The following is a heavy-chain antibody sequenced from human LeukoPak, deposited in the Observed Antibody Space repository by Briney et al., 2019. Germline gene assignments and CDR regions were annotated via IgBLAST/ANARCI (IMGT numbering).Heavy chain of an antibody. CDR3: ARDYGGELAEFDY. J-gene: IGHJ4*02. CDR2: IIPIFGTA. Sequence: SVKVSCKASGGTFSSYTISWVRQAPGQGLEWMGRIIPIFGTANYAQKFQGRVTITTDESTSTAYMELSSLRSEDTAVYCCARDYGGELAEFDYWGQGTLVTVSS. CDR1: GGTFSSYT. D-gene: IGHD1-26*01. V-gene: IGHV1-69*05.